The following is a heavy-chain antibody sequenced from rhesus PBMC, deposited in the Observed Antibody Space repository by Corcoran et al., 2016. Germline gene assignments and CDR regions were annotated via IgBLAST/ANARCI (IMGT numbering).Heavy chain of an antibody. J-gene: IGHJ1*01. Sequence: EVQLVESGGGLAKPGGSLRLSCAASGFTFSSYWMNWVRQAPGKGLEWVSAINSGGGSTHYADSGQGRLTISRDNSKNTLSLQMNSLRAEDTAVYYCAKDGGSWNNPEYFEFWGQGALVTVSS. CDR3: AKDGGSWNNPEYFEF. CDR1: GFTFSSYW. D-gene: IGHD1-20*01. V-gene: IGHV3S25*01. CDR2: INSGGGST.